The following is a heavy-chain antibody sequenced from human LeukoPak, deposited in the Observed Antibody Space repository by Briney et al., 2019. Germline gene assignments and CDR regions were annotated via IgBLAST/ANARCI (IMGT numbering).Heavy chain of an antibody. J-gene: IGHJ3*01. V-gene: IGHV4-59*08. CDR3: ARQFLVGSTFHAFDL. CDR1: GGSISSYY. D-gene: IGHD1-26*01. CDR2: IYYSGST. Sequence: PSETLFLTCTVSGGSISSYYWNWIRQPPGKGLEWIGYIYYSGSTNYNPSLESRVTMSVDTSKKQFSLKLTSVTAADMAVYFCARQFLVGSTFHAFDLWGQGTRVTVSS.